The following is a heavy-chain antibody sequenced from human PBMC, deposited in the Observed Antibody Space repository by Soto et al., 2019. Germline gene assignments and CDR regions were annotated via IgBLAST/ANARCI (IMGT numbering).Heavy chain of an antibody. CDR2: VYYTGDT. CDR1: SGPDRSHN. J-gene: IGHJ6*02. CDR3: VRQGIDYLHGLVDV. Sequence: QVQLQQWGTRLVKPSETLSLTCTVSSGPDRSHNWGWIRQPPGRGLEWIGYVYYTGDTAYNPSLRSRVSISADTSTNDISLTLSSVTAADTAVYYCVRQGIDYLHGLVDVWGQGTTVSVSS. D-gene: IGHD4-17*01. V-gene: IGHV4-59*08.